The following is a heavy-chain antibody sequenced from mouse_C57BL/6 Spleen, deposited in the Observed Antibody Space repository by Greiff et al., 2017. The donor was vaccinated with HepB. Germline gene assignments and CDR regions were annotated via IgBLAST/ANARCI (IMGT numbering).Heavy chain of an antibody. Sequence: QVQLQQPGAELVKPGASVKLSCKASGYTFTSYWMQWVKQRPGQGLEWIGEIDPSDSYTNYNQKFKGKATLTVDTSSSTAYMQLSSLTSEDSAVYYCARGGITTQGFAYWGQRTLVTVSA. CDR2: IDPSDSYT. D-gene: IGHD1-1*01. CDR1: GYTFTSYW. J-gene: IGHJ3*01. V-gene: IGHV1-50*01. CDR3: ARGGITTQGFAY.